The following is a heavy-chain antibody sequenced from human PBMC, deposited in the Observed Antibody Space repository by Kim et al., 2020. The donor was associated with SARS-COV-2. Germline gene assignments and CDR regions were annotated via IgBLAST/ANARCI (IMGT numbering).Heavy chain of an antibody. V-gene: IGHV4-31*02. CDR3: ARGVTMVRGGGFDY. D-gene: IGHD3-10*01. Sequence: NPSLKSRVTISIDTSKNQFSLKLSSVTAADTAVYYCARGVTMVRGGGFDYWGQGTLVTVSS. J-gene: IGHJ4*02.